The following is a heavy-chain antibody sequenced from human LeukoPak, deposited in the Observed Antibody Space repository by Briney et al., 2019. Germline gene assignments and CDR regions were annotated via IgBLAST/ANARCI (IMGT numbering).Heavy chain of an antibody. J-gene: IGHJ6*03. CDR1: GYTLTELS. V-gene: IGHV1-24*01. Sequence: GASVKVSFKVSGYTLTELSMHWVRQAPGKGLEWMGGFDPEDGETIYAQKFQGRVTMTEDTSTDTAYMELSSLRSEDTAVYYCATGPKQLWADGGLRAYYYYYMDVWGKGTTVTVSS. D-gene: IGHD6-6*01. CDR3: ATGPKQLWADGGLRAYYYYYMDV. CDR2: FDPEDGET.